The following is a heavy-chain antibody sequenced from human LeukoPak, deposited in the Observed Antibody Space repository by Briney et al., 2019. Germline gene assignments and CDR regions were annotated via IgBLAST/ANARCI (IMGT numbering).Heavy chain of an antibody. J-gene: IGHJ4*02. CDR3: ARTTPPSRFIAAAGTGDY. V-gene: IGHV4-4*07. D-gene: IGHD6-13*01. CDR2: IYTSGST. CDR1: GGSISGYY. Sequence: SETLSLTCTVSGGSISGYYWSWIRQPAGKGLEWIGRIYTSGSTNYNPSLKSRVTISVDTSKNQFSLKLSSVTAADTAVYYCARTTPPSRFIAAAGTGDYWGQGTLVTVSS.